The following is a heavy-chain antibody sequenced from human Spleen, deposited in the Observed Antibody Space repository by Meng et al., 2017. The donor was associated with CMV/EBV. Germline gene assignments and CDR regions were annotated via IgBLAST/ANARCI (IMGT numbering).Heavy chain of an antibody. J-gene: IGHJ4*02. D-gene: IGHD5-24*01. CDR3: ARWKPRVDY. CDR2: ISWNSGSI. Sequence: SLKISCAASGFTFEDYAMHWVRQTPGKGLEWVSGISWNSGSIGYADSVKGRFTISRDNAKNSLYLQMNSLRAEDTAVYYCARWKPRVDYWGQGTLVTVPQ. CDR1: GFTFEDYA. V-gene: IGHV3-9*01.